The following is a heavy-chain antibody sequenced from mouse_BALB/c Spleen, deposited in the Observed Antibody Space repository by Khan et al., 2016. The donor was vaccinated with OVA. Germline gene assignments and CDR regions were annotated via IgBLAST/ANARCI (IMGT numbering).Heavy chain of an antibody. Sequence: EVQLQESGPGLVKPSQSLSLTCTVTGYSITSDYAWNWIRQFPGNKLEWMGYISYSGRTSYNPSLKSRISINRDTSKKQFFLQLNSVTTEDTATYYCARSVTITTIVATDFDYWGQGTTLTVSS. CDR1: GYSITSDYA. V-gene: IGHV3-2*02. CDR3: ARSVTITTIVATDFDY. D-gene: IGHD1-1*01. CDR2: ISYSGRT. J-gene: IGHJ2*01.